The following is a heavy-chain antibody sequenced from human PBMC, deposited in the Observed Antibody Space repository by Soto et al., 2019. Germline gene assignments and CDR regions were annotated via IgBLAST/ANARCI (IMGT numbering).Heavy chain of an antibody. CDR3: ESGTFKWELLGYFQH. Sequence: SVKVSCKASGGTFSSYAISWVRQAPGQGLEWMGGIIPIFGTANYAQKFQGRVTITADESTSTAYMELSSLRSEDTAVYYCESGTFKWELLGYFQHWGQGTLVNVSS. V-gene: IGHV1-69*13. D-gene: IGHD1-26*01. CDR2: IIPIFGTA. J-gene: IGHJ1*01. CDR1: GGTFSSYA.